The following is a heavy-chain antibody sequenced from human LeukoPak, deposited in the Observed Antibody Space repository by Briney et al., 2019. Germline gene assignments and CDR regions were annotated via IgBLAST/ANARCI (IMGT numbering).Heavy chain of an antibody. CDR3: ARSKIAARLFGKRYYYYGMDV. Sequence: ASVKVSCKASGGTFSSYAISWVRQATGQGLEWMGWMNPNSGNTGYAQKFQGRVTMTRNTSISTAYMELSSLRSEDTAVYYCARSKIAARLFGKRYYYYGMDVWGQGTTVTVSS. CDR1: GGTFSSYA. CDR2: MNPNSGNT. V-gene: IGHV1-8*02. J-gene: IGHJ6*02. D-gene: IGHD6-6*01.